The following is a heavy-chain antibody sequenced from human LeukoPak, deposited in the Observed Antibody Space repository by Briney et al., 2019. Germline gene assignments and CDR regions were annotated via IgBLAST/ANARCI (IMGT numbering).Heavy chain of an antibody. CDR2: INHSGST. V-gene: IGHV4-34*01. CDR3: ASLVVPAATFDY. J-gene: IGHJ4*02. Sequence: PSETLSLTCAVYGGSFSDYYWSWIRQPPGKGLEWIGEINHSGSTNYNPSLKSRVTISVDMSKNQFSLKLSSVTAADTAVYYCASLVVPAATFDYWGQGTLVTVSS. CDR1: GGSFSDYY. D-gene: IGHD2-2*01.